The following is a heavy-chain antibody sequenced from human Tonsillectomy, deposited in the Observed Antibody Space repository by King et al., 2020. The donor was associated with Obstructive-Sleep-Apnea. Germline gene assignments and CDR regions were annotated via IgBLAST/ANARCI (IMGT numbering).Heavy chain of an antibody. Sequence: QLQESGPGLVKPSETLSLICNVSGGSISSSSFYWGWIRQPPGKGLEWIGSIYYSGSTYYNPSLKSRVTISVDTSKNQFSLKLRSVTAADTAVYYCSRLVRVGERFDYWGQGPLVTVSS. CDR3: SRLVRVGERFDY. J-gene: IGHJ4*02. CDR2: IYYSGST. V-gene: IGHV4-39*01. CDR1: GGSISSSSFY. D-gene: IGHD3-10*01.